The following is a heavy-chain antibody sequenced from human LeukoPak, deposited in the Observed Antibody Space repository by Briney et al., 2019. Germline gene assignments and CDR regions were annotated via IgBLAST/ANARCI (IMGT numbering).Heavy chain of an antibody. CDR3: ARDRTGGSYSVLYFDY. CDR1: GYTFTSYG. V-gene: IGHV1-18*01. Sequence: GASVKVSCKASGYTFTSYGISWVRQAPGQGLEWMGWFSAYNGNTNYAQKLQGRVTMTTDTSTSTAYMELRSLRSDDTAVYYCARDRTGGSYSVLYFDYWGQGTLVTVSS. D-gene: IGHD1-26*01. J-gene: IGHJ4*02. CDR2: FSAYNGNT.